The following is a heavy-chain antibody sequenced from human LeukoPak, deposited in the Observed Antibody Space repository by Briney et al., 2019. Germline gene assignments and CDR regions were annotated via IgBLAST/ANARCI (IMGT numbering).Heavy chain of an antibody. CDR1: GFTFSSYG. CDR2: IRYDGSNK. CDR3: AKGGAYYDFWSGYYDENWFDP. J-gene: IGHJ5*02. D-gene: IGHD3-3*01. V-gene: IGHV3-30*02. Sequence: GGSLRLSCAASGFTFSSYGMHWVRQAPGKGLEWVAFIRYDGSNKYYADSVKGRFTISRDNSKNTLYLQMNGLRAEDTAVYYCAKGGAYYDFWSGYYDENWFDPWGQGTLVTVSS.